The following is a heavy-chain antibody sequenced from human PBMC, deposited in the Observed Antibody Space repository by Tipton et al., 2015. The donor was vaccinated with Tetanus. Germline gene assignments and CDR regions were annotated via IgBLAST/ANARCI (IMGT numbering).Heavy chain of an antibody. CDR1: GFSFSGSS. D-gene: IGHD3-9*01. J-gene: IGHJ5*02. CDR3: ARLVTS. CDR2: IRASDGST. V-gene: IGHV3-23*01. Sequence: FLRLSCAASGFSFSGSSMSWVRQAPEKGLEWVSSIRASDGSTYYADSVKGRFTISRDNSRNTLYLQLNSLRVEDTAIYYCARLVTSWGQGTLVTVSS.